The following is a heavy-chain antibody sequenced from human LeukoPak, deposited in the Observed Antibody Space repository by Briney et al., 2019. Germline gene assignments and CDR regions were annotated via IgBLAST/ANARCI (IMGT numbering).Heavy chain of an antibody. D-gene: IGHD6-13*01. J-gene: IGHJ5*02. V-gene: IGHV1-69*13. CDR2: IIPIFGTA. Sequence: ASVKVSCKASGGTFSSYAISWVRQAPGQGLEWMGGIIPIFGTANYAQKFQGRVTITADESTSTAYMELSSLRSEDTAVYYCARVIAAAADYVNWLDPWGQGTLVTVSS. CDR3: ARVIAAAADYVNWLDP. CDR1: GGTFSSYA.